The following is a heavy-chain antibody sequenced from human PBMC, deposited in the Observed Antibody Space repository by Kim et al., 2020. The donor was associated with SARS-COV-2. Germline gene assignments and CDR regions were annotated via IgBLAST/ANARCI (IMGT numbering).Heavy chain of an antibody. D-gene: IGHD6-13*01. CDR3: AKVESSSWYTFDY. V-gene: IGHV3-23*01. J-gene: IGHJ4*02. Sequence: YADSVQGRFTSSRDNSKNTLYLQMNSLRAEDTAVYYCAKVESSSWYTFDYWGQGSLVTVSS.